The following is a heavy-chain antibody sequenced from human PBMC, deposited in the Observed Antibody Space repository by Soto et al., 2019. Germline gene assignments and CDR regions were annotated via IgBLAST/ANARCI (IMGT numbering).Heavy chain of an antibody. V-gene: IGHV4-39*01. CDR1: GGSISSSSYY. CDR3: AFDCGYSCYDPDPHFDY. J-gene: IGHJ4*02. Sequence: SETLSLTCTVSGGSISSSSYYWGWIRQPPGKGLEWIGSIYYSGSTYYNPSLKSRVTISVDTSKNQFSLKLSSVTAADTAVYYCAFDCGYSCYDPDPHFDYWGQGTLVTVSS. CDR2: IYYSGST. D-gene: IGHD5-12*01.